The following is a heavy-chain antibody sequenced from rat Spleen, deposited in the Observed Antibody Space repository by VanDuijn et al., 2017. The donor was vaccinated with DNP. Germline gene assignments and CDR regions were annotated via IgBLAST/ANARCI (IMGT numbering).Heavy chain of an antibody. CDR3: ARRRGTHFDY. D-gene: IGHD3-5*01. Sequence: VQLVESGGGLVQPGRSLKLSCAASGFTFSDYNMAWVRQAPKKGLEWVATISYDGSSTYYRDSVKGRFTISRDNAKSNLSLQMDSLRSEDTATYYCARRRGTHFDYWGQGVMVTVSS. CDR1: GFTFSDYN. J-gene: IGHJ2*01. V-gene: IGHV5-7*01. CDR2: ISYDGSST.